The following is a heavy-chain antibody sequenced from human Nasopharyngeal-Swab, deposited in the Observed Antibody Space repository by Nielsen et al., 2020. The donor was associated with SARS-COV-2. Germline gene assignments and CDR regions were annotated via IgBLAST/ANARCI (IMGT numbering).Heavy chain of an antibody. J-gene: IGHJ3*02. CDR1: GYSFTSYW. D-gene: IGHD4-23*01. V-gene: IGHV5-51*01. CDR3: ARQTIYGGNSHDAFDI. Sequence: GESLKISCKGSGYSFTSYWIGWVRQMPGKGLEWMGIIYPGDSDTRYSPSFQGQVTISADKSVSTAYLQWSSLKASDTAMYYCARQTIYGGNSHDAFDIWGPGTMVTVSS. CDR2: IYPGDSDT.